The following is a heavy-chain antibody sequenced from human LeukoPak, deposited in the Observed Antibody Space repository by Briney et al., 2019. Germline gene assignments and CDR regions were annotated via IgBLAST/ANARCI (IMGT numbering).Heavy chain of an antibody. CDR2: IKQDGGEK. V-gene: IGHV3-7*05. CDR1: GFTFSNHQ. CDR3: ARWSYDSGSWVLDY. J-gene: IGHJ4*02. D-gene: IGHD3-10*01. Sequence: PGGSLRLSCAGSGFTFSNHQMNWVRRAPGKGLEWVAKIKQDGGEKHYVDSVKGRFTISRDNAKNSLYLQMNSLRVEDTAMYYCARWSYDSGSWVLDYWGQGTLVTVSS.